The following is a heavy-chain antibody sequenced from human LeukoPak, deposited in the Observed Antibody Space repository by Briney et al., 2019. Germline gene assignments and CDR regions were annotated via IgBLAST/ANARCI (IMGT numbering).Heavy chain of an antibody. CDR1: GGSFSGYF. D-gene: IGHD1-1*01. CDR3: AGVNWDYYYYGMDV. V-gene: IGHV4-34*01. CDR2: INHSGST. J-gene: IGHJ6*02. Sequence: PSETLSLTCAVYGGSFSGYFWSWIRQPPGKGLEWIGEINHSGSTNYNPSLKSRVTISVDTSKNQFSLKLSSVTAADTAVYYCAGVNWDYYYYGMDVWGQGTTVTVSS.